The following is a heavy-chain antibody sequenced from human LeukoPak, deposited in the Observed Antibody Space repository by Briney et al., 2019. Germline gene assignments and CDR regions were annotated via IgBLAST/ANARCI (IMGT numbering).Heavy chain of an antibody. CDR1: GLSFASYW. D-gene: IGHD3-10*01. CDR3: ARDAFGDFSY. CDR2: IRKDGGDI. Sequence: GGSLRLSCVASGLSFASYWMDWVRQAPGKGLEWVANIRKDGGDIHYVDSVKGRFTISRDNAKNSVYLQMHRLRAEGTAVYYCARDAFGDFSYWGQGILVTVSS. J-gene: IGHJ4*02. V-gene: IGHV3-7*01.